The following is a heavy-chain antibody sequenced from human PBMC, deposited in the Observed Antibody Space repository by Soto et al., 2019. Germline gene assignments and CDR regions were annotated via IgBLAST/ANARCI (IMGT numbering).Heavy chain of an antibody. J-gene: IGHJ4*02. Sequence: PGGSLSLSCAASGFTFSSYSMNWVRQAPGKGLEWVSYISSSSSTIYYADSVKGRFTISRDNAKNSLYLQMNSLRDEDTAVYYCAIDGTVTTPGVLDYWGQGTLVTVSS. CDR1: GFTFSSYS. V-gene: IGHV3-48*02. D-gene: IGHD4-4*01. CDR2: ISSSSSTI. CDR3: AIDGTVTTPGVLDY.